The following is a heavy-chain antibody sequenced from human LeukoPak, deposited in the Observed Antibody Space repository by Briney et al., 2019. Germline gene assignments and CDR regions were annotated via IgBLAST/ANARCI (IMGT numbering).Heavy chain of an antibody. V-gene: IGHV1-24*01. CDR2: FDPEDGET. Sequence: ASVKVSCKVSGYTLTELSMHWVRQAPGKGLEWMGGFDPEDGETIYAQKFQGRVTMTEDTSTDTAYMELSSLRSEDTAVYYCATGGLEGGYCSSTSCVDLDYWGQGTLVTVSS. CDR1: GYTLTELS. J-gene: IGHJ4*02. CDR3: ATGGLEGGYCSSTSCVDLDY. D-gene: IGHD2-2*03.